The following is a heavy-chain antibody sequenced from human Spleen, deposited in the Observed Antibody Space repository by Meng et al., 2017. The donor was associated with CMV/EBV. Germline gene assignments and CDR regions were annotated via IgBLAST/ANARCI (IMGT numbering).Heavy chain of an antibody. CDR1: GFTLSSYA. V-gene: IGHV3-30-3*01. CDR3: AKDYQWLGTRPPPFDY. CDR2: ISYDGSNK. D-gene: IGHD6-19*01. Sequence: QVQLVESGXGVVQPXRALLLTWAASGFTLSSYAMHWVRQAPGKGLEWVAVISYDGSNKYYADSVKGRFTISRDNSKNTLYLQMNSLRAEDTAVYYCAKDYQWLGTRPPPFDYGGQGTLVTVSS. J-gene: IGHJ4*02.